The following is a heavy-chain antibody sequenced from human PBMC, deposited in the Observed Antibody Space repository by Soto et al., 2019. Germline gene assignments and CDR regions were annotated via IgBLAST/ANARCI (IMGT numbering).Heavy chain of an antibody. CDR3: ANLAVVLSL. V-gene: IGHV3-23*01. Sequence: CGRQDKGKRLEWVSSICGSGSSTYYPDSVKGRFTISRDNTRYTVNLQMDSLRVEDTAVYYCANLAVVLSLWGQGTLVTVSS. J-gene: IGHJ4*02. CDR2: ICGSGSST. D-gene: IGHD6-19*01.